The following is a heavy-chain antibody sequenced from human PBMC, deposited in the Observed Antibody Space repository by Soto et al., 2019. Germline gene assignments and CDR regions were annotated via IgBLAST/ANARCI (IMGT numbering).Heavy chain of an antibody. Sequence: SETLSLTCTVSGGSISSSSYYWGWIRQPPGKGLEWIGSIYYSGSTYYNPSLKSRVTISVDTSKNQFSLKLSSVTAADTAVYYCAKFPYGYYYMDVWGKGTTVTVSS. CDR3: AKFPYGYYYMDV. J-gene: IGHJ6*03. D-gene: IGHD2-21*01. CDR2: IYYSGST. V-gene: IGHV4-39*01. CDR1: GGSISSSSYY.